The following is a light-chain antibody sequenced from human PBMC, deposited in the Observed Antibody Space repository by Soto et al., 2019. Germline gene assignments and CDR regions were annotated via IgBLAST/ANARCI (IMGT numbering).Light chain of an antibody. J-gene: IGLJ1*01. CDR3: AAWDDSTKSHV. V-gene: IGLV1-44*01. CDR2: YDD. Sequence: QSVLTQPPSLSGTPGQRVTISCSGSSSNIGGNTVHWYQHLPGTAPKLLIYYDDLLASGVSARFSGSKSGTSASLAISGLQSEDEADYYCAAWDDSTKSHVFGTGTKVTVL. CDR1: SSNIGGNT.